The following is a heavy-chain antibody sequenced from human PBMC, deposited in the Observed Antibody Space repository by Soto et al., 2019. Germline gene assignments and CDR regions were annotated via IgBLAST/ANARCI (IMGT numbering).Heavy chain of an antibody. D-gene: IGHD2-2*01. Sequence: GGSLSLSCAASGFPFSSYGMHWVRRAPGKGLGWVAVIWYDGSNKYYADSVKGRFTISRDNSKNTLYLQMNSLRAEDTAVYYCARDVGYCSSTSCFYYYYYYMDVWGKGTTVTVSS. J-gene: IGHJ6*03. CDR3: ARDVGYCSSTSCFYYYYYYMDV. CDR1: GFPFSSYG. CDR2: IWYDGSNK. V-gene: IGHV3-33*01.